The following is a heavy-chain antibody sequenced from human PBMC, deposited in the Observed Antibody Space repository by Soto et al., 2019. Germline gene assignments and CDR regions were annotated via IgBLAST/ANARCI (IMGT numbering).Heavy chain of an antibody. CDR1: GFTFSDHQ. V-gene: IGHV3-72*01. CDR2: SRDKGEAYST. CDR3: AAIRLGMDV. Sequence: GGSLRLSCAVSGFTFSDHQMDWVRQAPGKGLEWVGRSRDKGEAYSTVYAASVEGRFTISRDDSRNSLYLQMNSLKTEDTAVYYCAAIRLGMDVWGKGTTVTVSS. J-gene: IGHJ6*04.